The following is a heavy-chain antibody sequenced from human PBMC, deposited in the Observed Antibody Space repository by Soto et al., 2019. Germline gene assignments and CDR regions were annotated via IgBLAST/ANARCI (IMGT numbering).Heavy chain of an antibody. V-gene: IGHV4-61*01. CDR1: GGSVSSGSYY. J-gene: IGHJ4*02. D-gene: IGHD3-10*01. CDR3: ARDRLDYYAIPPCRYFDY. CDR2: IYYSGST. Sequence: SETLSLTCTVSGGSVSSGSYYWSWIRQPPGKGLEWIGYIYYSGSTNYNPSLKGRVTISVDTSKNQFSLKLSSVTAADTAVYYCARDRLDYYAIPPCRYFDYWGQGTLVTVS.